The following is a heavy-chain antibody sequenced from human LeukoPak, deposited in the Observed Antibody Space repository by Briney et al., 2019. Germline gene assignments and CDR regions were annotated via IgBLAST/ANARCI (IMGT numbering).Heavy chain of an antibody. J-gene: IGHJ4*02. CDR3: ARRRYGSGSLFDY. D-gene: IGHD3-10*01. CDR2: IYYSGST. V-gene: IGHV4-59*08. Sequence: SETLSLTCNVSGDSIRGFYWGWIRQPPGKGLEWIGYIYYSGSTNYNPSLKSRVTISVDTSKNQFSLKLSSVTAADTAVYYCARRRYGSGSLFDYWGQGTLVTVSS. CDR1: GDSIRGFY.